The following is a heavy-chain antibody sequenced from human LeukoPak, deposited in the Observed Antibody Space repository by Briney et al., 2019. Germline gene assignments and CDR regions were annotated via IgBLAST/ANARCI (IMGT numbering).Heavy chain of an antibody. CDR2: IHTSGST. J-gene: IGHJ6*02. CDR1: GGSISGYY. CDR3: ARQKWEQQGRDYYFNGLDV. D-gene: IGHD1/OR15-1a*01. V-gene: IGHV4-4*07. Sequence: SETLSLTCTVSGGSISGYYWSWIRQPAGKGLEWFGRIHTSGSTNYNPSLRSRVTMSVNTSKNQFSLKLTSVTAADTAVYYCARQKWEQQGRDYYFNGLDVWGPGTTVIVSS.